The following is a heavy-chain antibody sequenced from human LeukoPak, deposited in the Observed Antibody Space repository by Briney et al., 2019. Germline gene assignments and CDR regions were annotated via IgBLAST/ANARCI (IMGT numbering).Heavy chain of an antibody. CDR1: GDTISIYY. CDR2: IYSSGNT. D-gene: IGHD1-26*01. CDR3: ARDGGSYAGFDY. Sequence: SETLSLTCTVSGDTISIYYWSRIRQPAGRGLEWIGRIYSSGNTNYNPSLKSRVTISVDTSKNQFSLKLSSVTAADTAVYYCARDGGSYAGFDYWGQGTLVTVSS. V-gene: IGHV4-4*07. J-gene: IGHJ4*02.